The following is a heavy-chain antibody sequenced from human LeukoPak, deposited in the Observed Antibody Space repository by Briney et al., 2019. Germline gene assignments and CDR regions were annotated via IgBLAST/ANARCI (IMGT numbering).Heavy chain of an antibody. CDR3: ARDFCSSTSCYSWFDP. Sequence: ASVKVSCKASGGAFSSYAISWVRQAPGQGLEWMGGIIPIFGTANYAQKFQGRVTITTDESTSTAYMELSSLRSEDTAVYYCARDFCSSTSCYSWFDPWGQGTLVTVSS. V-gene: IGHV1-69*05. J-gene: IGHJ5*02. CDR2: IIPIFGTA. D-gene: IGHD2-2*01. CDR1: GGAFSSYA.